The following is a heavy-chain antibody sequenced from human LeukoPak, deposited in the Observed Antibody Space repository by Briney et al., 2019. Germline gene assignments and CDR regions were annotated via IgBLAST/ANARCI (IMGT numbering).Heavy chain of an antibody. V-gene: IGHV3-7*01. CDR3: ARDPKLVVAATEDAFDI. Sequence: GGSLRLSCAASGFTFSGYWMSWVRQAPGKGLEWVANIKQDGSEKYYVDSVKGRFTISRDNAKNSLYLQMNSLRAEDTAVYYRARDPKLVVAATEDAFDIWGQGTMVTVSS. D-gene: IGHD2-15*01. J-gene: IGHJ3*02. CDR2: IKQDGSEK. CDR1: GFTFSGYW.